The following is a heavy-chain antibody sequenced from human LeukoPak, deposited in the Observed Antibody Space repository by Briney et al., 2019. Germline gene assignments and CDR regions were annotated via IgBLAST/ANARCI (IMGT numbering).Heavy chain of an antibody. CDR1: GGSISSYY. CDR3: ARTYYDILPGYYVYFDY. CDR2: IYYSGST. D-gene: IGHD3-9*01. J-gene: IGHJ4*02. V-gene: IGHV4-59*01. Sequence: PSETLSLTCTVSGGSISSYYWSWIRQPPGKGLEWIGYIYYSGSTNYNPSLKSRVAISVDTSKNQFSLKLSSVTAADTAEYYCARTYYDILPGYYVYFDYWGQGTLVTVSS.